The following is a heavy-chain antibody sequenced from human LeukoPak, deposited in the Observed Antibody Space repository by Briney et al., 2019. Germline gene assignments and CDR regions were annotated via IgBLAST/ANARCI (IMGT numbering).Heavy chain of an antibody. D-gene: IGHD2-2*01. CDR3: ASSKYQLPYFDY. Sequence: SETLSLTCTVSGGSISSSSYYWGWIRQPPGKGLEWIGSIYYSGSTYYNPSLKSRVTISVDTSKNQFSLKLSSVTAADTAVYYCASSKYQLPYFDYWGRGTLVTVSS. CDR1: GGSISSSSYY. V-gene: IGHV4-39*01. CDR2: IYYSGST. J-gene: IGHJ4*02.